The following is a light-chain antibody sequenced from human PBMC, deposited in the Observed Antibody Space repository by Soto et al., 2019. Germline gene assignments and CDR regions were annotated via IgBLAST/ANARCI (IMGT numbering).Light chain of an antibody. J-gene: IGLJ1*01. Sequence: QSALTQPRSVSGSPGQSVTISCTGTSSDVGGYSYVSWYQQHPGKAPKLMIYDVSKRPSGVPDRFSGSKSGNTASLTISGLQAEDVADYYCCSSAGSYSYVFGTGTKVPVL. CDR1: SSDVGGYSY. V-gene: IGLV2-11*01. CDR3: CSSAGSYSYV. CDR2: DVS.